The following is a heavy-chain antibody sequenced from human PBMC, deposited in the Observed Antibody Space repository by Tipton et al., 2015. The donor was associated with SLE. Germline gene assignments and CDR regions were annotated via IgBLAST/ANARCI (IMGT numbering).Heavy chain of an antibody. V-gene: IGHV4-39*01. J-gene: IGHJ3*02. Sequence: LRLSCTVSNVSISSSNSYWGWIRQPPGEGLELIGTISYSGSTYYNPSLKSRVTISVDTSKNQFSLKLSSVTAADTAVYYCARRSDYSGSGSSWAFDIWGQGTMVTVSS. CDR1: NVSISSSNSY. D-gene: IGHD3-10*01. CDR2: ISYSGST. CDR3: ARRSDYSGSGSSWAFDI.